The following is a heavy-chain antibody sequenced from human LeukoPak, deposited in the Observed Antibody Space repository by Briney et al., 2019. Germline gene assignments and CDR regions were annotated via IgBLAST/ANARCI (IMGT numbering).Heavy chain of an antibody. V-gene: IGHV3-30*02. CDR3: ARDKIVGATQFDY. Sequence: GGSLGLSCAASGFTFSSYAMHWVRRAPGKGLEWVAFIRYDGSNKYYADSVKGRFTISRDNSKNTLYLQMNSLRAEDTAVYYCARDKIVGATQFDYWGQGTLVTVSS. J-gene: IGHJ4*02. CDR2: IRYDGSNK. D-gene: IGHD1-26*01. CDR1: GFTFSSYA.